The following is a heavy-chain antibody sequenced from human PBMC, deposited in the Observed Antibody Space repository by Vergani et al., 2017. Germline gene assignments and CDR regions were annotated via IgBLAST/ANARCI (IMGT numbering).Heavy chain of an antibody. D-gene: IGHD2-2*01. CDR2: INSDGSST. CDR3: ARDPGYCSSTSCPKHYYYYMDV. V-gene: IGHV3-74*01. Sequence: EVQLVESGGGLVQPGGSLRLSCAASGFTFSSYWMHWVRQAPGKGLVWVSRINSDGSSTSYADSVKGRFTISRDNAKNTLYLQMNSLRAEDTAVYYCARDPGYCSSTSCPKHYYYYMDVWGKATTVTVS. J-gene: IGHJ6*03. CDR1: GFTFSSYW.